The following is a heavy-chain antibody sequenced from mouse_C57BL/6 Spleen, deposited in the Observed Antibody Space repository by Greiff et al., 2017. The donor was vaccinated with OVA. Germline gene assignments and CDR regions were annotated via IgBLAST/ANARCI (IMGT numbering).Heavy chain of an antibody. Sequence: EVKLMESEGGLVQPGSSMKLSCTASGFTFSDYYMAWVRQVPEKGLEWVANINYDGSSTYYLDSLKSRFIISRDNAKNILYLQMSSLKSEDTATYYCAIDEEYYGSSPYWYFDVWGTGTTVTVSS. CDR2: INYDGSST. V-gene: IGHV5-16*01. CDR3: AIDEEYYGSSPYWYFDV. D-gene: IGHD1-1*01. CDR1: GFTFSDYY. J-gene: IGHJ1*03.